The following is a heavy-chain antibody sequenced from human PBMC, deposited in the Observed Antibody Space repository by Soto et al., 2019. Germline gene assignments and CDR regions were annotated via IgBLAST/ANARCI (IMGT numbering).Heavy chain of an antibody. CDR2: ISAYNGNT. CDR3: ARDFRPQNAVATLNFKY. V-gene: IGHV1-18*01. J-gene: IGHJ4*02. Sequence: QVQLVQSGAEVRKPGASVKVSCKASGYSFTNYGISWVRQAPGQGLEWMGWISAYNGNTKFAQKVQGSVTMATDTSTTTAYMELRSQRSDDTAVYYCARDFRPQNAVATLNFKYWGQGTLVTVSS. CDR1: GYSFTNYG. D-gene: IGHD6-19*01.